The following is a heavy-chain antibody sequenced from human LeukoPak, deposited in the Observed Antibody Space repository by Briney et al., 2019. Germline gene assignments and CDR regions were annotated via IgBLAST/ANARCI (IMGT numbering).Heavy chain of an antibody. J-gene: IGHJ6*04. V-gene: IGHV3-11*01. CDR1: GFTFSDYY. D-gene: IGHD3-10*01. CDR3: ARSEDMVRGVIHYYYYGMDV. CDR2: ISSSGSTI. Sequence: PGGSLRLSCAASGFTFSDYYMSWIRQAPGKGLEWVSYISSSGSTIYYADSVKGRFTITRDNAKNSLYLQMNRLRAEDTAVYYCARSEDMVRGVIHYYYYGMDVWGKGTTVTVSS.